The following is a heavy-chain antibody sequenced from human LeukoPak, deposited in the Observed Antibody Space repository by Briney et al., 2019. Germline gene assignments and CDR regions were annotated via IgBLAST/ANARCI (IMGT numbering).Heavy chain of an antibody. Sequence: PSETLSLTCTVSGGSISSSSYYWGWIRQPPGKGLEWIGSIYYSGSTYYNPSLKSRVTISVDTSKNQFSLKLSSVTAADTAVYYCARNLYENYGATKDWGQGTLVTVSS. CDR3: ARNLYENYGATKD. V-gene: IGHV4-39*01. CDR2: IYYSGST. J-gene: IGHJ4*02. D-gene: IGHD1-26*01. CDR1: GGSISSSSYY.